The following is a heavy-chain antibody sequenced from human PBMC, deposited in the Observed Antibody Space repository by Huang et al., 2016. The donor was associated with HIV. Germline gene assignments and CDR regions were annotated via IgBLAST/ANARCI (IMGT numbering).Heavy chain of an antibody. CDR3: ASDSGSYYYFDY. CDR1: GFTVSSNY. D-gene: IGHD1-26*01. CDR2: IYSGGRT. V-gene: IGHV3-53*01. J-gene: IGHJ4*02. Sequence: EVQLVESGGGLIQPGGSLRLSCAASGFTVSSNYMSWVRQAPGKGLEWVSIIYSGGRTYDADSVKGRFTISRDNSKNTLYLQMNSLRAEDTAVYYCASDSGSYYYFDYWGQGTLVTVSS.